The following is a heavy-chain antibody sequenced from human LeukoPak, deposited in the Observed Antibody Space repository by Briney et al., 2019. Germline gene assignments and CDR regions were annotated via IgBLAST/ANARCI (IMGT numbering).Heavy chain of an antibody. CDR3: ARVKQLNDDY. CDR2: ISYDGSNK. J-gene: IGHJ4*02. Sequence: GGSLRLSCAASGFTFSSYAMHWVRQAPGKGLEWVAVISYDGSNKYYADSVKGRFTISRDNSKNTLYLQMNSLRAEDTAVYYCARVKQLNDDYWGPGTLVTVSS. V-gene: IGHV3-30*04. D-gene: IGHD6-6*01. CDR1: GFTFSSYA.